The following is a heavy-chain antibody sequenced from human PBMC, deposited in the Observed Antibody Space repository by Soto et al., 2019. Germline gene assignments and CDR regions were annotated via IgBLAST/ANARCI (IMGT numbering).Heavy chain of an antibody. CDR1: GFPFTSSA. CDR2: IVVGSVNA. V-gene: IGHV1-58*01. Sequence: TVTVSSKASGFPFTSSAVQWVLQARGQRLERLGWIVVGSVNAHYAQQIQERVPITRAMSPSTAYMELISLRSEDRAGYYSAAEVWFFWGGMDRWGQGTTVTASS. CDR3: AAEVWFFWGGMDR. J-gene: IGHJ6*02. D-gene: IGHD3-9*01.